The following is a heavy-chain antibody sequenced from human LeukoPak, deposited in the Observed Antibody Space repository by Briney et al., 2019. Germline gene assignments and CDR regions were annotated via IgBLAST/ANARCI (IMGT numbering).Heavy chain of an antibody. D-gene: IGHD1-26*01. CDR2: IKRDGSGE. J-gene: IGHJ4*02. CDR3: ASLLGDKTIFDY. V-gene: IGHV3-7*01. Sequence: GGSLRLFCAASRFIFGSRWMSWVRQAPGKGLVWVASIKRDGSGEYYLDSVKGRFTISRDNAQNPLYLQMNSLRAEDTAVYYCASLLGDKTIFDYWGQGTLVTVSS. CDR1: RFIFGSRW.